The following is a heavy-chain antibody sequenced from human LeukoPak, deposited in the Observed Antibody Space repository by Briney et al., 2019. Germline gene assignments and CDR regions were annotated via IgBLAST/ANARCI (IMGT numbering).Heavy chain of an antibody. CDR3: AKDLYGDYGHDY. J-gene: IGHJ4*02. V-gene: IGHV3-23*01. CDR1: GLTFNNYA. CDR2: ISGSGDST. D-gene: IGHD4-17*01. Sequence: GGSLRLSCVASGLTFNNYAMTWVRQAPGKGLEWVSGISGSGDSTYYADSVKGRFTISRDNSKNTLYLQLTSLRAEDTAVYYCAKDLYGDYGHDYWGQGTLVTVSS.